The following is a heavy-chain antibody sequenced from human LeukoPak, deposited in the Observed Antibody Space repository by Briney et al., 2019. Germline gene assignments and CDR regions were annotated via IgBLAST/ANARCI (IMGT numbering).Heavy chain of an antibody. CDR1: GGSFSGYY. J-gene: IGHJ5*02. Sequence: SETLSLTCAVYGGSFSGYYWSWIRQPPGKGLEWIGEINHSGSTNYNLSLKSRVTISVDTSKNQFSLKLSSVTAADTAVYYCARFHYGYNWFDPWGQGTLVTVSS. D-gene: IGHD4-17*01. CDR2: INHSGST. CDR3: ARFHYGYNWFDP. V-gene: IGHV4-34*01.